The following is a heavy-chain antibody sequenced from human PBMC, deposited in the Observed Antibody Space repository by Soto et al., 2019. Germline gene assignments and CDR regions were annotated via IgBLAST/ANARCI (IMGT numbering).Heavy chain of an antibody. J-gene: IGHJ6*02. CDR2: IIPIFGTA. D-gene: IGHD2-2*01. Sequence: QVQLVQSGAEVKKPGSSVKVSCKASGGTFSSYAISWVRQAPGQGLEWMGGIIPIFGTANYAQKFQGRVKITADESTSPAYMELSSLRSEGTAVYYCAGGYCSSTSCYAGYYYYGMDVWGQGTTVTVSS. V-gene: IGHV1-69*19. CDR3: AGGYCSSTSCYAGYYYYGMDV. CDR1: GGTFSSYA.